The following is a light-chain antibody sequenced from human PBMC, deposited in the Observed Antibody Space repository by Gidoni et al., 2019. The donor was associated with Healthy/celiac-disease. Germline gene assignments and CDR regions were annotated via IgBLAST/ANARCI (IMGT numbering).Light chain of an antibody. CDR3: QQRSNWPPT. CDR1: QSVSSY. CDR2: DAS. V-gene: IGKV3-11*01. J-gene: IGKJ4*01. Sequence: ENVLTQSPATLSLSPGERAILSCRASQSVSSYLAWYQQKPGQAPRLLIYDASNRATVIPARFSGSGSGTDFTLTISILEPEDFAVYYYQQRSNWPPTFGGGTKVEFK.